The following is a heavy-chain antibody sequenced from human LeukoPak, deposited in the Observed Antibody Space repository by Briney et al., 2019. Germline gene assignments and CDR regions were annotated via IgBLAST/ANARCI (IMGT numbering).Heavy chain of an antibody. CDR3: ARNYNYYFDC. D-gene: IGHD1-1*01. CDR1: GFTVSSNY. V-gene: IGHV3-66*01. J-gene: IGHJ4*02. CDR2: IYSGGST. Sequence: GGSLRLSCAASGFTVSSNYMSWVRQAPGKGLEWVSVIYSGGSTYYADSVKGRLTISRDNSKNTLYLQMSGLRAEDTAVYSCARNYNYYFDCWGQGTLVTVSS.